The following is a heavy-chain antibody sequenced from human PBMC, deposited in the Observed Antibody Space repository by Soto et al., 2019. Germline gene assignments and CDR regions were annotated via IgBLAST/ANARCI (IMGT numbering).Heavy chain of an antibody. Sequence: GGSLRLSCAASGFTFSASWMHWVRQAPGKGLVWISRINSDGSGTVYADSVKGRFTISRDNAKNTLYLQMNSLGAEDTAVYYCVKGYEGAFAYWGQGTQVTVSS. CDR3: VKGYEGAFAY. D-gene: IGHD2-15*01. J-gene: IGHJ4*02. CDR2: INSDGSGT. V-gene: IGHV3-74*01. CDR1: GFTFSASW.